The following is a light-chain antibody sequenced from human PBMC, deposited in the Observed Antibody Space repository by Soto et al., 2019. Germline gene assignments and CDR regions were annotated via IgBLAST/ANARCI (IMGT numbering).Light chain of an antibody. J-gene: IGKJ1*01. CDR3: QQYGAPPWT. CDR2: DTS. Sequence: LELTQSPGTLSLSPRERATLSCRASQSVSSSHLAWYQQKRGQAPRLLIYDTSTRATGIPDRFSGSGSGTDFTLTISRLEHEDFAVYHCQQYGAPPWTFGQGTKVDIK. V-gene: IGKV3-20*01. CDR1: QSVSSSH.